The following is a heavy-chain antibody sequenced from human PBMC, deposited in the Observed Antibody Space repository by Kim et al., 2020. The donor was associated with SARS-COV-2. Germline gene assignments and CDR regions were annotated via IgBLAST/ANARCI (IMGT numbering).Heavy chain of an antibody. J-gene: IGHJ4*02. Sequence: SETLSLTCAVYGGSFSGYYWSWIRQPPGKGLEWIGEINHSGSTNYNPSLKSRVTISVDTSKNQFSLKLSSVTAADTAVYYCARGLNPMVRGVDYWGQGTLVTVSS. D-gene: IGHD3-10*01. CDR1: GGSFSGYY. V-gene: IGHV4-34*01. CDR3: ARGLNPMVRGVDY. CDR2: INHSGST.